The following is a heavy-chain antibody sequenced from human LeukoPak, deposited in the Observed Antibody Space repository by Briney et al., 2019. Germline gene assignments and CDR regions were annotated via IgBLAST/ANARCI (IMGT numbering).Heavy chain of an antibody. Sequence: ASVKVSCKASGYTFTSYYMHWVRQAPGQGLEWMGIINPSGGSTSYAQKLQGRVTMTTDTSTSTAYMELRSLRSDDTAVYYCARGYSGYDPHFDYWGQGTLVTVSS. V-gene: IGHV1-46*01. CDR2: INPSGGST. D-gene: IGHD5-12*01. CDR3: ARGYSGYDPHFDY. CDR1: GYTFTSYY. J-gene: IGHJ4*02.